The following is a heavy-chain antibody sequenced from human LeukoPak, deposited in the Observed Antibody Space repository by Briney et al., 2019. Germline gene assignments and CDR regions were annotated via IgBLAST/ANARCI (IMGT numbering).Heavy chain of an antibody. CDR2: ITSGSSYI. V-gene: IGHV3-21*01. D-gene: IGHD1-26*01. Sequence: GGSLRLSCAASGFSFSTYNMNWVRQAPGQRLEWVAPITSGSSYIYYAGSVKGRFTISRDNAKSSLYLQMDSLRAEDTAVYYCARDPYSGNYGAYYYYYMDVWGKGTTVTISS. CDR1: GFSFSTYN. CDR3: ARDPYSGNYGAYYYYYMDV. J-gene: IGHJ6*03.